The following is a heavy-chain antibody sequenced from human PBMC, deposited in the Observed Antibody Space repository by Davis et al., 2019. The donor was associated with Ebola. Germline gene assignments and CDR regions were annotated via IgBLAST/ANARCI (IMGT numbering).Heavy chain of an antibody. V-gene: IGHV1-46*01. CDR2: INPTGGST. CDR3: AKDSGSYYRGGMYY. Sequence: ASVKVSCKASGYTFTDYYIHWVRQAPGQGLEWMGRINPTGGSTGYAQRFQGRVTVTTDTSTGTAYMELSSLRSEDTAVYYCAKDSGSYYRGGMYYWGQGTLVTVSS. D-gene: IGHD1-26*01. CDR1: GYTFTDYY. J-gene: IGHJ4*02.